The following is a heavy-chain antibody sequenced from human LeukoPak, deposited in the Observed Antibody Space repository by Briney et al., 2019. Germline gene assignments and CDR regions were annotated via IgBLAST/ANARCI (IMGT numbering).Heavy chain of an antibody. Sequence: SETLSLTCSVSAGSISSSGHYWGWIRQPPGKGLEWIGNIYSGGTTNYNPSLKSRVTIPVDTSKNQFSLKLSSVTAADTAVYYCARLGIGAVAGFDYWGQGTLVTVSS. CDR3: ARLGIGAVAGFDY. V-gene: IGHV4-39*01. CDR1: AGSISSSGHY. J-gene: IGHJ4*02. CDR2: IYSGGTT. D-gene: IGHD6-13*01.